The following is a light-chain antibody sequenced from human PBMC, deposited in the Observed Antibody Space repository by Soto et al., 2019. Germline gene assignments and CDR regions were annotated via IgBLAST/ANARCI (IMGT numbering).Light chain of an antibody. J-gene: IGKJ1*01. CDR2: AVS. V-gene: IGKV1-5*01. CDR3: QRYSTYWT. Sequence: IQMTRSPSTLSASLCSRVTITCRASPSISIWLAWYQQQAGEAPNLLISAVSSLESEVPSRFSGSGFGTEFTLTISSLQHDDVATYYRQRYSTYWTFGQGTKVDIK. CDR1: PSISIW.